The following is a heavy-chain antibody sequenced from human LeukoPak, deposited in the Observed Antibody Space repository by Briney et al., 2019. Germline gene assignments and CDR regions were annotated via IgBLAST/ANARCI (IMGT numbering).Heavy chain of an antibody. D-gene: IGHD3-9*01. J-gene: IGHJ3*02. Sequence: SETLSLTCTVSGGSISSYYWSWIRQPPGKGLEWSGYIYYSGNTNYNPSLKSRVTISVDTSKNQFSLKLSSVTAADTAVYYCARGNVLRYFDWLHNDAFDIWGQGTMVTVSS. V-gene: IGHV4-59*01. CDR1: GGSISSYY. CDR3: ARGNVLRYFDWLHNDAFDI. CDR2: IYYSGNT.